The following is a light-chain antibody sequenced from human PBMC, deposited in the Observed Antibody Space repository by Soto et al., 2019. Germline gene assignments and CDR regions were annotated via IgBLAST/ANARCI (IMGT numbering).Light chain of an antibody. CDR3: QQYNNWPL. Sequence: EIVMTQSPATLSVSPGERATLSCRASQSVSSNLAWYQQKPGQAPRLLIYGASTRAPGIPARFSGSGSGTEFTLTISILQSEDFAIYYCQQYNNWPLFGPGTKVDNK. J-gene: IGKJ3*01. CDR1: QSVSSN. CDR2: GAS. V-gene: IGKV3-15*01.